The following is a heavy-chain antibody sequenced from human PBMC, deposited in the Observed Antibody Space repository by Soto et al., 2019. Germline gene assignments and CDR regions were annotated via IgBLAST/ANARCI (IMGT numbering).Heavy chain of an antibody. D-gene: IGHD6-6*01. J-gene: IGHJ3*01. Sequence: EVQLVESGGGLVKPGESLRLSCAASGIPFSNTWMSWVRQAPGKGLEWVGRIKSKTDGGTADYTPPVKGRFTVSRDDSTNTVYLRRNSLKIEDTAVYYCITDPSPWDAFNVWGQGTMVTVSS. CDR3: ITDPSPWDAFNV. CDR1: GIPFSNTW. CDR2: IKSKTDGGTA. V-gene: IGHV3-15*01.